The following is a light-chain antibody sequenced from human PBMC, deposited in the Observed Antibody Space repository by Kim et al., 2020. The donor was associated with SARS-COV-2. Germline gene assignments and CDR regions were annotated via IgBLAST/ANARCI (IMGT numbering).Light chain of an antibody. CDR3: QQCYDSPIT. CDR2: WAS. J-gene: IGKJ5*01. Sequence: DIVMTQSPDSLAVSLGERASINCKSSQSVLKRSNSRNYLAWYQQKPGQPPKLLIYWASTRESGVSDRFSGSGSGTDFTLTITSLQAEDAAVYYCQQCYDSPITFGQGTRLEI. V-gene: IGKV4-1*01. CDR1: QSVLKRSNSRNY.